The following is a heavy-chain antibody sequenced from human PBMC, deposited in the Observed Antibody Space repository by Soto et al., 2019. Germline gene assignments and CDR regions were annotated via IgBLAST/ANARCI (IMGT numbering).Heavy chain of an antibody. CDR1: GGTFSSYA. V-gene: IGHV1-69*13. D-gene: IGHD2-21*02. CDR3: ANPAPPYCGGDCLEAFDI. CDR2: IIPIFGTA. Sequence: ASVKVSCKAPGGTFSSYAISWVRQAPGQGLEWMGGIIPIFGTANYAQKFQGRVTITADESTSTAYMKLSSLRSEDTAVYYCANPAPPYCGGDCLEAFDIWGQGTMVTVSS. J-gene: IGHJ3*02.